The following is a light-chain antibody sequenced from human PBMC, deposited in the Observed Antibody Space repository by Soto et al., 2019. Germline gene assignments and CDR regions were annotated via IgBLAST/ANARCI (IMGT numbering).Light chain of an antibody. J-gene: IGLJ1*01. CDR1: DTDVGQDKS. CDR2: EVT. CDR3: VSYTDTDTHV. V-gene: IGLV2-14*01. Sequence: QSALTQPASVSGSRGQSIIISCVGCDTDVGQDKSVSWYQQGPGKAPKLLIFEVTNRPSGVSNRFSGSRSGNTASLTISGLQPDDEGDYFCVSYTDTDTHVFGSGTKVTVL.